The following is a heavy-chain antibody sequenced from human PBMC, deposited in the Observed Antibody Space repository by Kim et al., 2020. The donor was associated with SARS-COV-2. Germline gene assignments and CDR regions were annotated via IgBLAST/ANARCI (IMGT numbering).Heavy chain of an antibody. CDR3: ASASGSTGASAVVLVHY. Sequence: ASVKVSCKASGYTFTGYSMHWVRQAPGQRLEWMGRINANSGSTNYAQKFQGRVTITRDTSTSTAYMELSRLRSEDTAVYYCASASGSTGASAVVLVHY. V-gene: IGHV1-2*06. J-gene: IGHJ6*01. CDR1: GYTFTGYS. D-gene: IGHD2-2*01. CDR2: INANSGST.